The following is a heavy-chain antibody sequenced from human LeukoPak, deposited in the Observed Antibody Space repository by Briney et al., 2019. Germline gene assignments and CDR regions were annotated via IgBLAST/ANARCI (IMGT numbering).Heavy chain of an antibody. D-gene: IGHD3-10*01. CDR1: GFTFSSYW. V-gene: IGHV3-7*01. J-gene: IGHJ5*02. CDR2: IKQDGSEK. Sequence: PGGSLRLSCAASGFTFSSYWMSWVRQAPGKGLEWVANIKQDGSEKYYVDSVKGRFTISRDNAKNSLYLQMNSLRAEDTAVYYCARSYYYGSGWGFDPWGQGTLVTVSS. CDR3: ARSYYYGSGWGFDP.